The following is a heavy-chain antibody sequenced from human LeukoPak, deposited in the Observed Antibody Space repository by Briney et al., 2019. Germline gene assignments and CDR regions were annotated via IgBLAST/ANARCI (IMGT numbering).Heavy chain of an antibody. CDR3: ARYDSSGDYFDY. J-gene: IGHJ4*02. Sequence: GASVKVSCKASGGTFSSYAISWVRQAPGQGLEWMGGIIPIFGTANYAQKFQGRVTITADESTSTAYMELSSLRSEDTAVYYCARYDSSGDYFDYWGQGTLVTVSS. D-gene: IGHD3-22*01. CDR1: GGTFSSYA. V-gene: IGHV1-69*13. CDR2: IIPIFGTA.